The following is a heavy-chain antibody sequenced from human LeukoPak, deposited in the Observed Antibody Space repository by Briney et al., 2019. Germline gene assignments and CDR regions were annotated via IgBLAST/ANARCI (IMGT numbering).Heavy chain of an antibody. V-gene: IGHV4-34*01. Sequence: PSETLSLTCAVYGGSFSGYYWSWIRQPPGKGLEWIGEINHSGSTNYNPSLKSRVTISVDTSKNQFSLKLSSVTAADTAVYYRARGGPYYYGSGSYFSRSLGWFDPWGQGTLVTVSS. CDR1: GGSFSGYY. CDR2: INHSGST. CDR3: ARGGPYYYGSGSYFSRSLGWFDP. D-gene: IGHD3-10*01. J-gene: IGHJ5*02.